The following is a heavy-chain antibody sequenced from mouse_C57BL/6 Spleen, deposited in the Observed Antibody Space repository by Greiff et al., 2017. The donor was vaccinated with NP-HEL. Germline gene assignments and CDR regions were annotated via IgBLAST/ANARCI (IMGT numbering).Heavy chain of an antibody. CDR3: ARSPSYGYGGRGEYAMDY. Sequence: QVQLQQSGAELAKPGASVKLSCKASGYTFTGYWMHWVKQRPGQGLEWIGYIIPRSGNTKYNQKFKDKATLTADKSSSTAYMQLSSLTCEDSAVYDVARSPSYGYGGRGEYAMDYWGQGTTVTVSS. D-gene: IGHD2-2*01. CDR2: IIPRSGNT. CDR1: GYTFTGYW. J-gene: IGHJ4*01. V-gene: IGHV1-7*01.